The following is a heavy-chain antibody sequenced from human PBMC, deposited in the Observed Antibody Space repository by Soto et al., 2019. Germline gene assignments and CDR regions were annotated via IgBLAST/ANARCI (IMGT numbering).Heavy chain of an antibody. D-gene: IGHD3-3*01. CDR1: GFTFSGSA. CDR3: TRVSKWSGYLRYYYYYMDV. J-gene: IGHJ6*03. Sequence: GGSLRLSCAASGFTFSGSAMHWVRQASGKGLEWVGRIRSKANSYATAYAASVKGRFTISRVDSKNTAYLQMNSLKTEDTAVYYCTRVSKWSGYLRYYYYYMDVWGKGTTVTVSS. CDR2: IRSKANSYAT. V-gene: IGHV3-73*01.